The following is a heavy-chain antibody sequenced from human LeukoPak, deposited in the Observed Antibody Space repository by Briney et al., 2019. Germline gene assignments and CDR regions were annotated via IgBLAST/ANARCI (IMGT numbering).Heavy chain of an antibody. CDR3: AKDQGYCSSTSCYFGGDYYYYGMDV. CDR2: ISGSGGST. Sequence: GGSLRLSCAASGFTFSSYAMSWVRQAPGKGLEWVSAISGSGGSTYYADSVKGRFTISRDNFKNTLYLQMNSLRAEDTAVYYCAKDQGYCSSTSCYFGGDYYYYGMDVWGQGTTVTVSS. J-gene: IGHJ6*02. CDR1: GFTFSSYA. V-gene: IGHV3-23*01. D-gene: IGHD2-2*01.